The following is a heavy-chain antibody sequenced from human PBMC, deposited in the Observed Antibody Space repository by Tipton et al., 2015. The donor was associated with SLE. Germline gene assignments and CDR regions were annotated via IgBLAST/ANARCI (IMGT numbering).Heavy chain of an antibody. CDR2: IYYSGST. J-gene: IGHJ2*01. Sequence: TLSLTCTVSGVSISSYYWTWIRQPPGKGLEWIGSIYYSGSTYYNPSLKSRVTISIDKSKNQFSLKLTSVTAADTAVYYCARSPAYWYFDLWGRGTLVTVSS. CDR1: GVSISSYY. CDR3: ARSPAYWYFDL. V-gene: IGHV4-39*01.